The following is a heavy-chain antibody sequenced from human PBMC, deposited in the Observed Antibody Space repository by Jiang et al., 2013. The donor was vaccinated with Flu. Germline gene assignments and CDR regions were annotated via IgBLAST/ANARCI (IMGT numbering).Heavy chain of an antibody. Sequence: PGLVKPSETLSLTCTVSGGSISSSSYYWGWIRQPPGRGLEWIGSIYYSGSTYYNPSLKSRVTISVDTSKNQFSLKLSSVTAADTAVYYCARHWGEDSSGWYWFDPWGQGTLVTVSS. CDR3: ARHWGEDSSGWYWFDP. CDR2: IYYSGST. J-gene: IGHJ5*02. D-gene: IGHD6-19*01. V-gene: IGHV4-39*01. CDR1: GGSISSSSYY.